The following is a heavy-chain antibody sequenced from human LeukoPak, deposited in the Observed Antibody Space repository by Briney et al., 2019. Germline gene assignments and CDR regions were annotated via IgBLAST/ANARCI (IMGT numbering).Heavy chain of an antibody. V-gene: IGHV3-15*01. CDR1: GFTFSNAW. CDR3: TTWELKYRQTVDY. J-gene: IGHJ4*02. D-gene: IGHD1-26*01. Sequence: PGGSLRLSCAASGFTFSNAWMSWVRQAPGKGLEWVGRIKSKTDGGTTDYAAPVKGRFTISRDDSKNTLYLQMNSLKTEDTAVYYCTTWELKYRQTVDYWGREPWSPSPQ. CDR2: IKSKTDGGTT.